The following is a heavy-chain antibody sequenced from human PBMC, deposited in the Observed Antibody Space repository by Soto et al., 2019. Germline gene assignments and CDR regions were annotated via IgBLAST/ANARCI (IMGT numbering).Heavy chain of an antibody. Sequence: PGESLTVSWKGSVYSFTSYWISGVRQMPGKVLECMWRIDPSLSSTNYIPSFQAHVTISADKSIRTAYLQWSSLKASDTEMYYCARHSIAARHRYYYYYGMDVWGQGTTGTVSS. J-gene: IGHJ6*02. CDR2: IDPSLSST. D-gene: IGHD6-6*01. V-gene: IGHV5-10-1*01. CDR1: VYSFTSYW. CDR3: ARHSIAARHRYYYYYGMDV.